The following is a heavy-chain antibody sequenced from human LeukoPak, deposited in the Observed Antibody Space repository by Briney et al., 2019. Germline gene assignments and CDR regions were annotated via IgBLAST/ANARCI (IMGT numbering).Heavy chain of an antibody. J-gene: IGHJ4*02. CDR2: INPNGGST. Sequence: ASVKVSCKASGYTFTSYYMHWVRQAPGQGLEWMGIINPNGGSTSYAQKFQGRVTITSDTSTSTVYMELSSLRSEDTAVYSCARVIRRYCSGGSCPAGYWGQGTLVTASS. CDR1: GYTFTSYY. V-gene: IGHV1-46*01. CDR3: ARVIRRYCSGGSCPAGY. D-gene: IGHD2-15*01.